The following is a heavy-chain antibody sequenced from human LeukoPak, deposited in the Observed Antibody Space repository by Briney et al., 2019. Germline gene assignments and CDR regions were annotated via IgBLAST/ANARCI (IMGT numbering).Heavy chain of an antibody. Sequence: GWSLRLSCAASGFTFGSYGMHWVRQAPGKGLEWVAVISYDGSNKYYADSVKGRFTISRDNSKNTLYLQMNSLRAEDTAVYYCFREQTTAYDILTGYQYYFDYWGQGTLVTVSS. V-gene: IGHV3-30*03. CDR3: FREQTTAYDILTGYQYYFDY. CDR1: GFTFGSYG. CDR2: ISYDGSNK. J-gene: IGHJ4*02. D-gene: IGHD3-9*01.